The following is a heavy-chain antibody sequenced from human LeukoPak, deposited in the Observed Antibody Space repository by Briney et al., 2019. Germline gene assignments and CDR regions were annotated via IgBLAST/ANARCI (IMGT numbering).Heavy chain of an antibody. D-gene: IGHD2-2*02. V-gene: IGHV4-39*07. CDR2: IYYSGST. J-gene: IGHJ4*02. CDR3: ARDPRDYDHQPLYTFDY. Sequence: SETLSLTCTVSGGSISSSSYYWGWIRQPPGKGLEWIGSIYYSGSTYYNPSLKSRVTISVDTSKNQFSLKLSSVTAADTAVYYCARDPRDYDHQPLYTFDYWGQGTLVTVSS. CDR1: GGSISSSSYY.